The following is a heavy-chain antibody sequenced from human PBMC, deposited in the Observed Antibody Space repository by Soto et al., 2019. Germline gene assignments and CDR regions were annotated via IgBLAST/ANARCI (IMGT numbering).Heavy chain of an antibody. CDR1: GYTFTGYY. D-gene: IGHD6-13*01. J-gene: IGHJ3*02. Sequence: ASVKVSCKASGYTFTGYYMHWVRQAPGQGLEWMGWINPNSGGTNYAQKFQGWVTMTRDTSISTAYMELSRLRSDDTAVYYCASSRVVAADGHDAFDIWGQGTMVTVSS. CDR3: ASSRVVAADGHDAFDI. CDR2: INPNSGGT. V-gene: IGHV1-2*04.